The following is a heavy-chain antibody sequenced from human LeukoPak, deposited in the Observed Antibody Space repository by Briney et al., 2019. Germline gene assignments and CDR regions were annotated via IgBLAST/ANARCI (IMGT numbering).Heavy chain of an antibody. CDR3: ARTADITIFGVARTHMDV. Sequence: ASVKVSCKASGYTFTSYYMHWVRQAPGQGLEWMGWINPNSGGTNYAQKFQGRVTMTRDMSISTAYMELSSLRSEDTAVYYCARTADITIFGVARTHMDVWGKGTTVTVSS. CDR1: GYTFTSYY. D-gene: IGHD3-3*01. CDR2: INPNSGGT. V-gene: IGHV1-2*02. J-gene: IGHJ6*03.